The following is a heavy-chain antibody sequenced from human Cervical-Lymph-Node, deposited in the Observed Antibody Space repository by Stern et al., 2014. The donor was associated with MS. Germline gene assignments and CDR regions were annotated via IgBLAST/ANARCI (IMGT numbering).Heavy chain of an antibody. D-gene: IGHD6-13*01. CDR1: GGSISSYY. V-gene: IGHV4-59*01. CDR3: ARSYSSSWYGGFDY. CDR2: IYYNGST. J-gene: IGHJ4*02. Sequence: VQLQESGPGLVQPSETLSLTCTVSGGSISSYYWSWIRQPPGKGLEWIGYIYYNGSTNYNPSLKSRVTISADTSKNQFSLKLSSVTAADTAVYYCARSYSSSWYGGFDYWGQGTLVTVSS.